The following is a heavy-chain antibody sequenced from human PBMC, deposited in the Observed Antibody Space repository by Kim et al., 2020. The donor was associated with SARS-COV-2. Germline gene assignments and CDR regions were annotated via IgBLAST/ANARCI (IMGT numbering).Heavy chain of an antibody. Sequence: GGSLRLSCAASGFTFSSYAMHWVHQAPGKGLEWVAVISYDGSNKYYADSVKGRFTISRDNSKNTLYLQMNSLRAEDTAVYYCARDSDSRYYYDSSGKTDYWGQGTLVTVSS. J-gene: IGHJ4*02. D-gene: IGHD3-22*01. CDR1: GFTFSSYA. V-gene: IGHV3-30*04. CDR3: ARDSDSRYYYDSSGKTDY. CDR2: ISYDGSNK.